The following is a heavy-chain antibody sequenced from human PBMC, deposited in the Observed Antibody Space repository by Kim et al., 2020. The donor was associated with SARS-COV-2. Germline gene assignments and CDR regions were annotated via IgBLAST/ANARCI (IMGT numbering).Heavy chain of an antibody. Sequence: PSFQGQVTISADKSISTAYLQWSSLKASDTAMYYCARLREYSSSSQWFDPWGQGTLVTVSS. D-gene: IGHD6-6*01. J-gene: IGHJ5*02. CDR3: ARLREYSSSSQWFDP. V-gene: IGHV5-51*01.